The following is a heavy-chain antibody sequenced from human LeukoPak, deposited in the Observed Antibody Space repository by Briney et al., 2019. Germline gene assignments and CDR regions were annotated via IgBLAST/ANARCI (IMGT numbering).Heavy chain of an antibody. CDR3: ARELLYGGNSDAFDI. CDR1: GGTFTSYG. CDR2: ISAYNGNT. J-gene: IGHJ3*02. Sequence: GASVTVSCKASGGTFTSYGISWVRQAPGQGLEWMGWISAYNGNTNYAQKLQGRVTMTTDTSTSTAYMELRSLRSDDTAVYYCARELLYGGNSDAFDIWGQGTMVTVSS. V-gene: IGHV1-18*01. D-gene: IGHD4-23*01.